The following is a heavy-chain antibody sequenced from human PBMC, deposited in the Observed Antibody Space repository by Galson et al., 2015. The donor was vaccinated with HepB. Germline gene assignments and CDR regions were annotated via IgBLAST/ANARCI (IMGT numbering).Heavy chain of an antibody. D-gene: IGHD6-13*01. Sequence: SLRLSCAASGFTFSSYEMNWVRQAPGKGLEWVSYISSSGSTIYYADSVKGRFTISRDNAKNSLYLQMNSLRAEDTAVYYCARASYMAAAVYWGQGTLVTVSS. CDR2: ISSSGSTI. CDR1: GFTFSSYE. V-gene: IGHV3-48*03. CDR3: ARASYMAAAVY. J-gene: IGHJ4*02.